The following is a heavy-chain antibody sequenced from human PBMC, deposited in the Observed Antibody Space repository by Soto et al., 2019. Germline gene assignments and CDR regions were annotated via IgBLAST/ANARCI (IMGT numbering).Heavy chain of an antibody. V-gene: IGHV3-9*01. CDR3: AIFRTRSTPFDS. J-gene: IGHJ4*02. D-gene: IGHD1-1*01. CDR1: GFTFDDYA. Sequence: EVQLVESGGGLVQPGRSLRLSCAASGFTFDDYAVHWVRQAPGKGLEWVSGISWNSRNIGYADAVKGRFTISRDNAKNSLYLQMNSLRAEDTALYCCAIFRTRSTPFDSWGQGTLVTVSS. CDR2: ISWNSRNI.